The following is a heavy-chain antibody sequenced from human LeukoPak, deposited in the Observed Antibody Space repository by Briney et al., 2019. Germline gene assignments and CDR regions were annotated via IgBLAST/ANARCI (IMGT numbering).Heavy chain of an antibody. CDR3: VKSPGSGWPV. Sequence: GGSLRLSCAASGFTFSSFAMHWVRQAPGKGLEYLSAIYSDGSRTYYADSVRGRFTISRDNSKNTLYFEMSSLRVEDTAVYYCVKSPGSGWPVWGQGTLLTVSS. J-gene: IGHJ4*02. CDR2: IYSDGSRT. CDR1: GFTFSSFA. D-gene: IGHD6-19*01. V-gene: IGHV3-64D*06.